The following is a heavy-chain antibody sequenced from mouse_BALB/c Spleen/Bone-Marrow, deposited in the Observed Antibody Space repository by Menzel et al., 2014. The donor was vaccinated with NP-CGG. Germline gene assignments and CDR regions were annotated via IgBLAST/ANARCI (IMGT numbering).Heavy chain of an antibody. V-gene: IGHV1-22*01. CDR3: ARAGWYDY. Sequence: VQLQQSGPELVEPGSSVKMSRKTSGYSFTDYTIHWVKQSHGKSLEWIGNFNPNNGGTNYNQKFKDKATLTVDKSSRTAYMEFRSLTFEDSAVYYCARAGWYDYWGQGTTLTVSS. CDR1: GYSFTDYT. D-gene: IGHD1-1*02. CDR2: FNPNNGGT. J-gene: IGHJ2*01.